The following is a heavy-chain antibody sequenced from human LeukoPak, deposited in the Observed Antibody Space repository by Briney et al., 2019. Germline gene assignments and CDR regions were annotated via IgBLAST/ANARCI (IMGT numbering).Heavy chain of an antibody. CDR3: ARVADGWAGNFDY. CDR1: GYSFTSYW. CDR2: IYPGDSDT. D-gene: IGHD6-19*01. V-gene: IGHV5-51*01. Sequence: GESLKISCKGSGYSFTSYWIGWVRQMPGKGLEWMGIIYPGDSDTRYSPSLQGQVTISADKSISTAYLQWSSLKASDTAIYYCARVADGWAGNFDYWGQGTLVTVSS. J-gene: IGHJ4*02.